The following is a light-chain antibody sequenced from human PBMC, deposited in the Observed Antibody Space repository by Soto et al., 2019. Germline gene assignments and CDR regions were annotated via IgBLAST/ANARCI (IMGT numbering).Light chain of an antibody. V-gene: IGLV2-14*01. CDR1: SSDVGAYNF. CDR2: EVT. J-gene: IGLJ1*01. Sequence: QSVLTRPASVSGSPGQSITISCTGTSSDVGAYNFVSWYQHHPGRAPKVIIYEVTVRPSGVSNRFSGSKSGNTASLTISGLQAEDEADYYCSSYTTSAPYVFGSGTKV. CDR3: SSYTTSAPYV.